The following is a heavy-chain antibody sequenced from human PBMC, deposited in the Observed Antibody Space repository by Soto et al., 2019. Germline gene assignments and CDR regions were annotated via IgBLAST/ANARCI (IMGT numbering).Heavy chain of an antibody. CDR3: ARTYCSSTSCQVSYYYYYGMDV. D-gene: IGHD2-2*01. V-gene: IGHV1-3*01. CDR2: INAGNGNT. CDR1: GYTCTSYA. Sequence: ASVKVSCKASGYTCTSYAMNWVRQAPGQRLEWMGWINAGNGNTKYSQKFQGRVTITRDTSASTAYMELSSLRSEDTAVYYCARTYCSSTSCQVSYYYYYGMDVWGQGTTVTVSS. J-gene: IGHJ6*02.